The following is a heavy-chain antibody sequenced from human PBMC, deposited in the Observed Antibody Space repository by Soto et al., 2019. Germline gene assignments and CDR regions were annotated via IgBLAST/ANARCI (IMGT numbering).Heavy chain of an antibody. CDR2: IIPIFGTA. Sequence: SVKVSCKASGGTFSSYAISWVRQAPGQGLEWMGGIIPIFGTANYAQKFQGRVTITADESTSTAYMELSSLRSEDTAVYYCASSRAKQLVHWFDPWGQGTLVTAPQ. J-gene: IGHJ5*02. CDR3: ASSRAKQLVHWFDP. D-gene: IGHD6-6*01. CDR1: GGTFSSYA. V-gene: IGHV1-69*13.